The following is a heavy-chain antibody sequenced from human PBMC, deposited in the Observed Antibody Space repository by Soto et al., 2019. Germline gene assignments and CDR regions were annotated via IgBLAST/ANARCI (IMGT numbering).Heavy chain of an antibody. CDR1: GGSISSGDYY. V-gene: IGHV4-30-4*01. Sequence: PSETLSLTCTVSGGSISSGDYYWSWIRQPPGKGLEWIGYIYYSGSTYYNPSLKSRVTISVDTSKNQFSLKLSSVTAADTAVYYCARQDYYYGSGRRGPVFGMDVWGQGTTVTVSS. J-gene: IGHJ6*02. CDR3: ARQDYYYGSGRRGPVFGMDV. D-gene: IGHD3-10*01. CDR2: IYYSGST.